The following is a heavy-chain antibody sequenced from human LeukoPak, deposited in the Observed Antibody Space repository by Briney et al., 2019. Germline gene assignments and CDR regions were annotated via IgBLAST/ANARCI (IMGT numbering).Heavy chain of an antibody. CDR1: GFAFNTYT. CDR3: ARVSSNPYSRGYYHFDY. Sequence: GGSLRLSCAASGFAFNTYTMKWVRQTPGKGLEWVSSISSTGAYIYHADSMDGRFTVSRDNARNLLYLHMNSLRAEDSAMYFCARVSSNPYSRGYYHFDYWGQGTLVTVSS. D-gene: IGHD6-25*01. CDR2: ISSTGAYI. V-gene: IGHV3-21*01. J-gene: IGHJ4*02.